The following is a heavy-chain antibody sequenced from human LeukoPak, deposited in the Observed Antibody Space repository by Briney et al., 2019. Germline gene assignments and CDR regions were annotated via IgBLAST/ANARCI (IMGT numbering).Heavy chain of an antibody. V-gene: IGHV4-34*01. Sequence: SETLSLTCAVYGGSFSGYYWSWIRQPPGKGLEWIGEINHSGSTNYNPSLKSRVTISVDTSKNQFSLKLSSVTAADTAVYYCARGPPRDIAVAGTSFDYWGQGTLVTVSS. D-gene: IGHD6-19*01. CDR2: INHSGST. CDR3: ARGPPRDIAVAGTSFDY. J-gene: IGHJ4*02. CDR1: GGSFSGYY.